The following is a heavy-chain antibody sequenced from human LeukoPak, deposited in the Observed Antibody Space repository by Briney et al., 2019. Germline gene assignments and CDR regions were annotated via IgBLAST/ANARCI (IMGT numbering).Heavy chain of an antibody. CDR3: AKDRSDGHYYDFDY. CDR1: GFRFSSFA. Sequence: GGSLRLSCAASGFRFSSFAMSWVRQAPGKGLEWVSAISRSGDSTYYGDSVKGRFTISRDNSKNTLFLQMNSLRAEDTAVYYCAKDRSDGHYYDFDYWGQGTLVTVSS. D-gene: IGHD3-22*01. V-gene: IGHV3-23*01. CDR2: ISRSGDST. J-gene: IGHJ4*02.